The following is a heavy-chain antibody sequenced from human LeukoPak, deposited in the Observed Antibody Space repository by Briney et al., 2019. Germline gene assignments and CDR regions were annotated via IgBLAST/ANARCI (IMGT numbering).Heavy chain of an antibody. CDR1: GYTFSNFG. CDR3: ARDGTSTDDY. Sequence: ASVKVSCKTSGYTFSNFGISWVGQAPGQGLEWMGWISGNNDNPNYGQKFQGRFTVTTDSSTSTAYMELRNLRSDDTAVYYCARDGTSTDDYWGRGTLVTVSS. CDR2: ISGNNDNP. J-gene: IGHJ4*02. D-gene: IGHD2-2*01. V-gene: IGHV1-18*01.